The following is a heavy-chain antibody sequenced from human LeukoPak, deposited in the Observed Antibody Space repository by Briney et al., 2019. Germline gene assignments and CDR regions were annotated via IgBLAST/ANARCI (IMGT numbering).Heavy chain of an antibody. CDR1: GFTFTIHS. D-gene: IGHD4-17*01. CDR3: ARDRYGDYAFDI. J-gene: IGHJ3*02. CDR2: ISSSSSYI. V-gene: IGHV3-21*01. Sequence: PGGSLRLSCEASGFTFTIHSMNWVRQAPGKGLEWVSSISSSSSYIYYADSVKGRFTISRDNAKNSLYLQMNSLRAEDTAVYYCARDRYGDYAFDIWGQGTMVTVSS.